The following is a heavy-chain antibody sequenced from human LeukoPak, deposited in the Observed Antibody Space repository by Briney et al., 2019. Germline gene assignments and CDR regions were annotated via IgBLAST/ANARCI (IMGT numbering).Heavy chain of an antibody. Sequence: GGSLRLSCAASGFTFSSYAMSWVRQAPGKGLEWVSAISGSGGSTYYADSVKGRFTISRDNSKSTLYLQMNSLRAEDTAVYYCAKRQSQRDLYGMDVWGQGTTVTVSS. D-gene: IGHD1-1*01. CDR3: AKRQSQRDLYGMDV. V-gene: IGHV3-23*01. CDR1: GFTFSSYA. CDR2: ISGSGGST. J-gene: IGHJ6*02.